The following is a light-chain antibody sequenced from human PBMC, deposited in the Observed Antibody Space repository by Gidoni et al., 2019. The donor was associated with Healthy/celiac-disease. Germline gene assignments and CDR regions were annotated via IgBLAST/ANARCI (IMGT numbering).Light chain of an antibody. J-gene: IGKJ4*02. CDR2: DAS. V-gene: IGKV3-11*01. Sequence: DIVLTQSPATLSLSPGERATLSCRASQSVSSYLAWYQQKPGQAPRLLIYDASNRATGIPARFSGSGSGTDFTLTISSLEPEDFAVYYCQQRSNWPPGFGGXTKVEIK. CDR3: QQRSNWPPG. CDR1: QSVSSY.